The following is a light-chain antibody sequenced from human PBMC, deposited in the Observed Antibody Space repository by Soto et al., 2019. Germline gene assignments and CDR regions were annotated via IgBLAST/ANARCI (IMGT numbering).Light chain of an antibody. CDR1: QSVSSY. CDR3: QQRDSWPPTYT. CDR2: DAS. Sequence: EIVLTQSPATLSLSPGERATLSCRASQSVSSYLAWYQQKPGQAPRLLIYDASNRATGMPARFSGSGSGTDFTLTISSLEPEDFAVYYCQQRDSWPPTYTFGQGTKLEIK. J-gene: IGKJ2*01. V-gene: IGKV3-11*01.